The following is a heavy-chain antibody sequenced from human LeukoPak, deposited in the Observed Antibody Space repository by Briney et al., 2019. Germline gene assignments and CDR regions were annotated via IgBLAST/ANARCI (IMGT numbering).Heavy chain of an antibody. CDR2: IYSGGST. V-gene: IGHV3-66*01. J-gene: IGHJ6*02. CDR1: GFTVSSNY. Sequence: PGGSLRLSCAASGFTVSSNYMSWVRQAPGKGLEWVSVIYSGGSTYYADSVKGRFTISRDNSKNTLYLQMNSMRAEDTAVYYCARSGFGVLYYYGMDVWGQGTTVTVSS. D-gene: IGHD3-10*01. CDR3: ARSGFGVLYYYGMDV.